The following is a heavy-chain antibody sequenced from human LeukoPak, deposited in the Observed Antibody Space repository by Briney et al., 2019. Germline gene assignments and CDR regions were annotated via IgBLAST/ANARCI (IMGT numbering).Heavy chain of an antibody. D-gene: IGHD3-22*01. J-gene: IGHJ4*02. V-gene: IGHV4-31*03. Sequence: SQTLSLTCTVSGGSISSGGYYWRWIRQHPGKGLEWIGYIYYSGSTYYNPSLKSRVTISVDTSKNQFSLKLSSVTAADTAVYYCARVTYYYDSSGYPDYWGQGTLVTVSS. CDR1: GGSISSGGYY. CDR3: ARVTYYYDSSGYPDY. CDR2: IYYSGST.